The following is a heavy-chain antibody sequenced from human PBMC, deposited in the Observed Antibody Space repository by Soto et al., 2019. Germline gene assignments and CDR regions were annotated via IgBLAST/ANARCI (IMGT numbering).Heavy chain of an antibody. CDR1: GITSSSDA. J-gene: IGHJ3*02. D-gene: IGHD1-26*01. CDR2: ISGSGGST. V-gene: IGHV3-23*01. Sequence: GGSLSFSCAASGITSSSDAMSWVRQAPGKGLEWVSAISGSGGSTYYADSVKGRFTISRDNSKNTLYLQMNSLRAEDTAVYYCGKEQSGSYVLPVFDNWGQGTMVTVSS. CDR3: GKEQSGSYVLPVFDN.